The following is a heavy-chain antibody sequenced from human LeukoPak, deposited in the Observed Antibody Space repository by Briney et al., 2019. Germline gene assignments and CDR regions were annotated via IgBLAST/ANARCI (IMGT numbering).Heavy chain of an antibody. V-gene: IGHV5-10-1*01. Sequence: LGESLKISCKASGYSFTSYWISWVCQMPGKGLEWMGRIDPSDSYTNYSPSFQGHVTISADKSISTAYLQWSSLKASDTAMYYCARPLTTGTSDFDYWGQGTLVTVSS. CDR2: IDPSDSYT. D-gene: IGHD4-17*01. CDR3: ARPLTTGTSDFDY. CDR1: GYSFTSYW. J-gene: IGHJ4*02.